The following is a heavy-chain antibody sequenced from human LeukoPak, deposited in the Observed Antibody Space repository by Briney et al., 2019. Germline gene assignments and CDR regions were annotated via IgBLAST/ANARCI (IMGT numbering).Heavy chain of an antibody. CDR3: ASDSSGYYYYYYGMDV. Sequence: GGSLRLSCAASGFTFSSYSMNWVRQAPGKGLEWVSSISSSSSYIYYADSVKGRFTISRDNAKNSLYLQMNSLRAEDTAVYYCASDSSGYYYYYYGMDVWGQGTTVTVSS. CDR1: GFTFSSYS. CDR2: ISSSSSYI. V-gene: IGHV3-21*01. D-gene: IGHD3-22*01. J-gene: IGHJ6*02.